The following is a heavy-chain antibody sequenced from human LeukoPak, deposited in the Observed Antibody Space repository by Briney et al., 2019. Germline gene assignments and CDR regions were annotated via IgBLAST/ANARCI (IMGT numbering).Heavy chain of an antibody. D-gene: IGHD2-2*01. CDR2: INPNSGGT. CDR1: GYTFTGYY. V-gene: IGHV1-2*06. J-gene: IGHJ5*02. CDR3: ALASIVVVPAAMRAWFDP. Sequence: ASVKVSCKASGYTFTGYYMHWVRQAPGQGLEWMGRINPNSGGTNYAQKFQGRVTMTRDTSISTAYMELSRLRSDDTAVYYCALASIVVVPAAMRAWFDPWGQGNLVTVSS.